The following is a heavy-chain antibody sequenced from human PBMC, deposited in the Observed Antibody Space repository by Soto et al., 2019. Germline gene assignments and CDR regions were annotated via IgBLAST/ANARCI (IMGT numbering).Heavy chain of an antibody. CDR2: IYSGGST. CDR3: SREQRNNLRDYCSRDV. CDR1: VFTVSSNY. D-gene: IGHD3-22*01. Sequence: GGSLRLSCAASVFTVSSNYMSWVRQAPGKGLEWVSVIYSGGSTYYADSVKGRFTISRDSSKNTLYLQMDSLTVEDTAVYYCSREQRNNLRDYCSRDVWRQGTTVTVS. V-gene: IGHV3-66*01. J-gene: IGHJ6*02.